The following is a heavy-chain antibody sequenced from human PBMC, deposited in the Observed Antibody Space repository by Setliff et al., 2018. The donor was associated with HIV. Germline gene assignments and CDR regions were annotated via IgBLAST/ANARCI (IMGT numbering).Heavy chain of an antibody. CDR1: GGSISSYY. CDR3: ARQMTIPGVAVTPVDY. J-gene: IGHJ4*02. D-gene: IGHD3-3*01. Sequence: PSETLSLTCTVSGGSISSYYWSWIRQPPGKGLEWIGYIYTSGDTAYNPSLKSRLTISFDTSKSQFSLKLTSVTAADTAVYYCARQMTIPGVAVTPVDYWGQGALVTVSS. CDR2: IYTSGDT. V-gene: IGHV4-59*08.